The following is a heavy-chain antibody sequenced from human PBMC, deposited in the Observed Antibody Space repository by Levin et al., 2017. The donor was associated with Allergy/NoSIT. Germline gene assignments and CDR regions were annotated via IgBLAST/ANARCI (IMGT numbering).Heavy chain of an antibody. D-gene: IGHD3-10*01. V-gene: IGHV3-53*01. CDR1: GLTVSSEY. CDR2: LKNGGAT. CDR3: ARDYFGSRASWVAFDI. Sequence: SCAASGLTVSSEYMNWVRQAPGKGLVWVAVLKNGGATDYGDSVKGRFTVSGDTSKNTLYLHMNSLTPDDTAVYYCARDYFGSRASWVAFDIWGQGTMVTVSS. J-gene: IGHJ3*02.